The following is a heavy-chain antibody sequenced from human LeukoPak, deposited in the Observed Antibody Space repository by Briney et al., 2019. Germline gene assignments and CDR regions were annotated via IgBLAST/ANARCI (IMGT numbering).Heavy chain of an antibody. CDR2: ISSRGSTI. CDR3: AREIPVVDY. Sequence: PGGSLRLSCAASGFTFSTYSMNWVRQAPGKGLESVSYISSRGSTIYYADSVKDRFTIARDNAKNSLYVQMNSLKAEDTAVYYCAREIPVVDYWGQGTLVTVSS. J-gene: IGHJ4*02. CDR1: GFTFSTYS. V-gene: IGHV3-48*01. D-gene: IGHD6-19*01.